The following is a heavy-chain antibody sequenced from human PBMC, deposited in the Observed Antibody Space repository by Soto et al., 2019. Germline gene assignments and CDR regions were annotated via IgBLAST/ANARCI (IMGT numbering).Heavy chain of an antibody. CDR3: ARDNWTSY. D-gene: IGHD1-1*01. J-gene: IGHJ4*02. CDR2: IDNDGSAT. CDR1: GFTFNIYW. Sequence: EVQLVESGGGLVQPGGSLRLSCVASGFTFNIYWMHWVRQAPGKGLEWVSRIDNDGSATTYADSVKGRFTISRDNAKNTVFLQMNTLRVDDTAVDYCARDNWTSYWGQGTLVTVSS. V-gene: IGHV3-74*01.